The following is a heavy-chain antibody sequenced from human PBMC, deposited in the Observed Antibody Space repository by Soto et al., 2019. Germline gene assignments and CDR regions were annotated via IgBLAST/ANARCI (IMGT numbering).Heavy chain of an antibody. CDR1: GFTFSDYY. J-gene: IGHJ4*02. CDR3: ARDGVADIWGSYRYGVDY. V-gene: IGHV3-11*01. D-gene: IGHD3-16*02. Sequence: QVQLVESGGGLVKPGGSLRLSCAASGFTFSDYYMSWIRQAPGKGLEWVSYISSSGSTIYYADSMKGRFTISRDNAKNSLYLQMNSLRADATAVYYCARDGVADIWGSYRYGVDYWGQGTLVTVSS. CDR2: ISSSGSTI.